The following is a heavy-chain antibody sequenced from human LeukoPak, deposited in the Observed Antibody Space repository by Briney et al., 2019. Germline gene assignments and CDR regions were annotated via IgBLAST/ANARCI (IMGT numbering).Heavy chain of an antibody. CDR1: GGSISSYY. J-gene: IGHJ5*01. CDR2: IYYSGST. Sequence: SETLPLTCTVSGGSISSYYWSWIRQPPGKGLEWIGYIYYSGSTNYNPSLKSRVTISVDTSKNQFSLKLSSVTAADTAVYFCARGTGWFAYWGQGTLVTVSS. D-gene: IGHD1-1*01. V-gene: IGHV4-59*01. CDR3: ARGTGWFAY.